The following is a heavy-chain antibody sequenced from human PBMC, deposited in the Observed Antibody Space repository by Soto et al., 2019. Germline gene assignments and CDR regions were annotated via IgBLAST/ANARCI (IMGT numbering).Heavy chain of an antibody. D-gene: IGHD3-10*01. CDR1: GFTFSALV. V-gene: IGHV3-23*01. CDR2: VSGSGSDT. Sequence: VGSLSLSCSAYGFTFSALVMTWVRQAPGKGLEWVSCVSGSGSDTFYADSVKGRFAVSRDNSINTLYLHMNNLRADDTAVYYCVKGGWSDSWGQGTLVTVSS. CDR3: VKGGWSDS. J-gene: IGHJ5*01.